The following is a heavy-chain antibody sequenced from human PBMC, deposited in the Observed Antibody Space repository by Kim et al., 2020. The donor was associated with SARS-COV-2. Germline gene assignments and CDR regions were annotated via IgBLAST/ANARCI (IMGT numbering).Heavy chain of an antibody. V-gene: IGHV1-3*01. J-gene: IGHJ3*02. Sequence: ASVKVSCKASGYTFTNYAMHWVRQAPGQRPEWMGWINAGKGNTKYSQNFQGRVTITRDTSASTAYMELSSLRSEDTAVYYCATGITMLRGVLVFDIWGQGTMVTVSS. CDR2: INAGKGNT. D-gene: IGHD3-10*01. CDR1: GYTFTNYA. CDR3: ATGITMLRGVLVFDI.